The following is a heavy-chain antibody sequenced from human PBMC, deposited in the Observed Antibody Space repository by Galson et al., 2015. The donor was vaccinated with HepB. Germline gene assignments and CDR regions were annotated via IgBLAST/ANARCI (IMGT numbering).Heavy chain of an antibody. CDR3: ARGIWVAVAGTVWFDP. Sequence: SVKVSCKASGYTFTSYAMHRVRQAPGQRLEWMGWINAGNGNTKYSQKFQGRVTITRDTSASTAYMELSSLRSEDTAVYYCARGIWVAVAGTVWFDPWGQGTLVTVSS. CDR2: INAGNGNT. D-gene: IGHD6-19*01. V-gene: IGHV1-3*01. CDR1: GYTFTSYA. J-gene: IGHJ5*02.